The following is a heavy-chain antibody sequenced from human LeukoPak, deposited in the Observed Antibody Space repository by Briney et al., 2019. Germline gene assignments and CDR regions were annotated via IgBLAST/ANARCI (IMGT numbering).Heavy chain of an antibody. D-gene: IGHD3-22*01. J-gene: IGHJ4*02. CDR1: GYSISSGYY. CDR3: ARSKYYYDSSGYYYAYFGY. Sequence: PSETLSLTCAVSGYSISSGYYWGWIRPPPGKGLEWIGSIYHSGSTYYNPSLKSRVTISVDTSKNQFSLKLSSVTAADTAVYYCARSKYYYDSSGYYYAYFGYWGQGTLVTVSS. V-gene: IGHV4-38-2*01. CDR2: IYHSGST.